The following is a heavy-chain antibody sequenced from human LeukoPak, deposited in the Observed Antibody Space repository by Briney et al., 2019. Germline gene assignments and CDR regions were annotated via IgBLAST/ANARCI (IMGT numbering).Heavy chain of an antibody. CDR3: ARVISHGYYMDV. Sequence: PSETPFPTCTVSGGSIISYYWGWIPQPPGKGLGWIEYIYYSGSTNYNPSLKSRVTISVDTSKNQFSLKLSSVTAADTAVYYCARVISHGYYMDVWGKGTTVTVSS. CDR2: IYYSGST. D-gene: IGHD4-17*01. J-gene: IGHJ6*03. CDR1: GGSIISYY. V-gene: IGHV4-59*01.